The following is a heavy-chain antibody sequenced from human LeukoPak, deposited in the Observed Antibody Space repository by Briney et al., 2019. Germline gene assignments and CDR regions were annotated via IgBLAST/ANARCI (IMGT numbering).Heavy chain of an antibody. J-gene: IGHJ4*02. CDR1: GFSLSTRGVG. D-gene: IGHD6-19*01. V-gene: IGHV2-5*01. CDR3: VHRHWLGYFDY. Sequence: KRSGPTLVKPTQTLTLTCTFSGFSLSTRGVGVGWIRQPPGKALEWLGVIYWNDDKRYSPSLKSRLTITKDTPKTQVVLTMTNMDPVDTGTYYCVHRHWLGYFDYWGQGTQVTVSS. CDR2: IYWNDDK.